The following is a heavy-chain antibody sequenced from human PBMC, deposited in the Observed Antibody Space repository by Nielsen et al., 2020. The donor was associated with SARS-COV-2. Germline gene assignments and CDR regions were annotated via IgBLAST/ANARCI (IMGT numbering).Heavy chain of an antibody. CDR2: INTNTGNP. D-gene: IGHD6-13*01. CDR1: GYTFTSYA. J-gene: IGHJ5*02. Sequence: ASVKVSCKASGYTFTSYAMSWVRQAPGQGLEWMGWINTNTGNPTYAQGFTGRFVFSLDTSVSTAYLQISSLKAEDTAVYYCARGSRIAAAGTKGVNWFDPWGQGTLVTVSS. V-gene: IGHV7-4-1*02. CDR3: ARGSRIAAAGTKGVNWFDP.